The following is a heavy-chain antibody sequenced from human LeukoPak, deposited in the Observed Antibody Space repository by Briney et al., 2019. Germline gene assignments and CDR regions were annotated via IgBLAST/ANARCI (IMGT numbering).Heavy chain of an antibody. D-gene: IGHD1-26*01. J-gene: IGHJ4*02. CDR2: IDPGDSDT. Sequence: GESLKISCKGSGYSFTSYWIGWVRQMPGKGLEGVGIIDPGDSDTRYSPSFQGQVTISADKSISTAYLQWSSLKASDTAMYYCARHVGPTGFDYWGQGTLVTVSS. V-gene: IGHV5-51*01. CDR1: GYSFTSYW. CDR3: ARHVGPTGFDY.